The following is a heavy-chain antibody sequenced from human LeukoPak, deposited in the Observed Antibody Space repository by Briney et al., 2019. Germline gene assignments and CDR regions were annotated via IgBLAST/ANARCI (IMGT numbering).Heavy chain of an antibody. CDR2: IRNKASGGTT. V-gene: IGHV3-49*03. CDR3: TRDRIMTDF. D-gene: IGHD2-15*01. Sequence: GGSLRLSCTASGFTLGDYSMTWFRQAPGKGLGWVSFIRNKASGGTTEHAASVRGRFTTSRDDSKSIAYLQMNSLKTEDTALYYCTRDRIMTDFWGQGTLVTVSS. CDR1: GFTLGDYS. J-gene: IGHJ4*02.